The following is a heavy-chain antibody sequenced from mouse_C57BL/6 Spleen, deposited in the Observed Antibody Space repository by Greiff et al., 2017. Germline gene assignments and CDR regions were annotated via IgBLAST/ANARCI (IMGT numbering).Heavy chain of an antibody. J-gene: IGHJ3*01. CDR3: AGPYRFWFAY. Sequence: EVQLQQSGPELVKPGASVKMSCKASGYTFTDYNMHWVKQRHGKSLEWIGYINPNNGGTSYNQQFKGKATLTVNKSSSTAYMELRSLTSADSAVYYCAGPYRFWFAYWGQGTLVTVSA. CDR2: INPNNGGT. CDR1: GYTFTDYN. D-gene: IGHD2-12*01. V-gene: IGHV1-22*01.